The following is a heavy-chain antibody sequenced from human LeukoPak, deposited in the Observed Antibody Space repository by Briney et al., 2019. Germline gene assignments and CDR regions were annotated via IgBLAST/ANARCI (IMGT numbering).Heavy chain of an antibody. D-gene: IGHD6-13*01. Sequence: SETLSLTCTVSGGSISSYYWSWIRQPPGKGVEWIGYIYYSGSTNYNPSLKSRVTISVDASKNQFSLKLSPVTAADTAVYYCARGYSSSWDYAFDIWGQGTMVTVSS. CDR3: ARGYSSSWDYAFDI. CDR1: GGSISSYY. V-gene: IGHV4-59*08. J-gene: IGHJ3*02. CDR2: IYYSGST.